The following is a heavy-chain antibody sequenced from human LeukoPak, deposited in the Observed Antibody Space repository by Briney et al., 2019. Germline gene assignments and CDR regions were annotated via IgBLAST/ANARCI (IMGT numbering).Heavy chain of an antibody. V-gene: IGHV3-9*01. CDR1: GFTFDDYA. CDR2: SSWNSGSI. J-gene: IGHJ4*02. CDR3: AKDRLHYYGSGNNFDY. D-gene: IGHD3-10*01. Sequence: PGGSLRLSCAASGFTFDDYAMHWVRQAPGKGLEWVSGSSWNSGSIGYADSVKGRFTISRDNAKNSLYLQMNSLRAEDTALYYCAKDRLHYYGSGNNFDYWGQGTLVTVSS.